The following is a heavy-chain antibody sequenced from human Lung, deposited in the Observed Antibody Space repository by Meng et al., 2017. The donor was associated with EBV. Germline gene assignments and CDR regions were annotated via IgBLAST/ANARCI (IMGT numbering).Heavy chain of an antibody. Sequence: QVQAVQSGAEVKKPGASVKVSCKASGYTFNSYDINWVRQGTGQGLEWMGWMNPNRGTTGYAQKFQGRVTMTRSTSKSTAYMDLSSLRSEDTAVYYCATGVADFEYWGQGTLVTVSS. CDR2: MNPNRGTT. J-gene: IGHJ4*02. CDR3: ATGVADFEY. V-gene: IGHV1-8*01. D-gene: IGHD6-19*01. CDR1: GYTFNSYD.